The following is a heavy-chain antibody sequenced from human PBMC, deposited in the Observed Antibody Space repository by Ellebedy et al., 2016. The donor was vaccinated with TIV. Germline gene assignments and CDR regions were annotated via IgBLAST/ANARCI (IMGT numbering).Heavy chain of an antibody. CDR3: ATGYGSGWGDY. J-gene: IGHJ4*02. Sequence: AASVQVSCKASGGTFSSYTISWVRQAPGQGLEWMGRIIPILGIANYAQNFQGRVTITADKSTSTAYMELSSLRAEDTAVYYFATGYGSGWGDYWGQGTLVTVSS. D-gene: IGHD3-10*01. CDR1: GGTFSSYT. CDR2: IIPILGIA. V-gene: IGHV1-69*02.